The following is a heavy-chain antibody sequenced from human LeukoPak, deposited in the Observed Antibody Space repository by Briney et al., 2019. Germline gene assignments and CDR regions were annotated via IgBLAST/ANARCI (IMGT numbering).Heavy chain of an antibody. CDR1: GYSFTSYW. Sequence: GESLKISCKGSGYSFTSYWIGWVRQMPGKGLEWMGIIYPGDSDTRYSPSFQGQVTISADKSISTAYLQWTSLKASDTAMYYCARHTGNPSLGHWFDPWGQGTLVTVSS. CDR2: IYPGDSDT. CDR3: ARHTGNPSLGHWFDP. D-gene: IGHD3-16*02. J-gene: IGHJ5*02. V-gene: IGHV5-51*01.